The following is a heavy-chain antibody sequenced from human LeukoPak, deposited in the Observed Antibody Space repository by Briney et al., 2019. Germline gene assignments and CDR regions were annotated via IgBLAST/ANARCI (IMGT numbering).Heavy chain of an antibody. CDR3: ASLWFGESRFDY. Sequence: GGSLRLSCAASGFTFSDYYMSWIRQAPGKGLEWVSYISSSSSYTNYADSAKGRFTISRDNAKNSLYLQMNSLRAEDTAVYYCASLWFGESRFDYWGQGTLVTVSS. V-gene: IGHV3-11*03. CDR1: GFTFSDYY. J-gene: IGHJ4*02. CDR2: ISSSSSYT. D-gene: IGHD3-10*01.